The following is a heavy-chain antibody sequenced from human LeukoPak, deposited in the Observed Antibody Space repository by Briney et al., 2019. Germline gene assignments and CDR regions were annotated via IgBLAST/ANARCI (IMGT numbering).Heavy chain of an antibody. CDR3: ARQLGSYGPKWLFDY. Sequence: SETLSLTCTVSGGSISSSSYYWGWIRQPPGKGLEWIGSIYYSGSTYYNPSLKSRVTISVDTSKNQFSLKLSSVTAADTAVYYCARQLGSYGPKWLFDYWGQGTLVTVSS. V-gene: IGHV4-39*07. D-gene: IGHD5-18*01. CDR2: IYYSGST. J-gene: IGHJ4*02. CDR1: GGSISSSSYY.